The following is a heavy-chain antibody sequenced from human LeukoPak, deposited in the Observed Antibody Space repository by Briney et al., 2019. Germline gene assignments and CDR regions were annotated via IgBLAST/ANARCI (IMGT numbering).Heavy chain of an antibody. CDR2: IIPIFGTA. Sequence: SVKVSCKASGGTFSSYAISWVRQAPGQGLEWMGGIIPIFGTANYAQKFQGRVTITADESTSTAYMELSSLRSEDTAVYYCARDLGDRVLHDAFDIWGQGAMVTVSS. D-gene: IGHD3-16*02. V-gene: IGHV1-69*13. J-gene: IGHJ3*02. CDR1: GGTFSSYA. CDR3: ARDLGDRVLHDAFDI.